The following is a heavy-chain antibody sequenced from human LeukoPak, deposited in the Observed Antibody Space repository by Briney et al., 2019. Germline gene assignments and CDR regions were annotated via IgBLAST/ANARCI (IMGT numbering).Heavy chain of an antibody. J-gene: IGHJ1*01. V-gene: IGHV3-74*01. D-gene: IGHD3-22*01. Sequence: GGSLRLSCAAYGFTFSSYWMHWVRHARGKGLVWVSCIKSDGSTNYADSVKGRFTISRDNAKNTLSLQMSSLRAEDTGVYYCARAPSEIGGYYPEYFRHWGQGTLVTVSS. CDR3: ARAPSEIGGYYPEYFRH. CDR1: GFTFSSYW. CDR2: IKSDGST.